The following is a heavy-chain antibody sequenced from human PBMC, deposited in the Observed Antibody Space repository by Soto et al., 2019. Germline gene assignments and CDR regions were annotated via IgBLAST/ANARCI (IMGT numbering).Heavy chain of an antibody. V-gene: IGHV3-33*08. J-gene: IGHJ5*02. D-gene: IGHD3-10*01. CDR2: IWYDGSNK. Sequence: GGSLRLSCAASGFTFSSYGMHWVRQAPGKGLEWVAVIWYDGSNKYYADSVKGRFTISRDNSKNTLYLQMNSLRAEDTAVYYCARGIEAGEGLDWFDPWGQGTLVTVSS. CDR3: ARGIEAGEGLDWFDP. CDR1: GFTFSSYG.